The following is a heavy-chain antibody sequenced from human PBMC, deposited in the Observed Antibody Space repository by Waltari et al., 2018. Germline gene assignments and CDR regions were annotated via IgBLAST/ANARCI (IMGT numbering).Heavy chain of an antibody. Sequence: QLQLQESGPGLVKPSETLSLTCTVSGASITIRNYYWGWIRQSPGKGLEWLGSLYFSGNTYYNPSLGSRLTMSVDTSKNQFYLRLNSLTAADRGVYYCTRHTTALAGTFSEFDYWGQGTLVAVSS. J-gene: IGHJ4*02. V-gene: IGHV4-39*01. CDR2: LYFSGNT. CDR1: GASITIRNYY. D-gene: IGHD1-1*01. CDR3: TRHTTALAGTFSEFDY.